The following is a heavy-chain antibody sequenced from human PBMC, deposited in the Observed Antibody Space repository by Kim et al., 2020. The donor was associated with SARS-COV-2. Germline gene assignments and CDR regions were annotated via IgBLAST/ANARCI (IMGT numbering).Heavy chain of an antibody. Sequence: SVKVSCKASGGTFSSYAISWVRQAPGQGLEWMGGIIPIFGTANYAQKFQGRVTITADESTSTAYMELSSLRSEDTAVYYCARERVVVVVAATTGGWFDPWGQGTLVTVSS. CDR3: ARERVVVVVAATTGGWFDP. V-gene: IGHV1-69*13. CDR2: IIPIFGTA. J-gene: IGHJ5*02. D-gene: IGHD2-15*01. CDR1: GGTFSSYA.